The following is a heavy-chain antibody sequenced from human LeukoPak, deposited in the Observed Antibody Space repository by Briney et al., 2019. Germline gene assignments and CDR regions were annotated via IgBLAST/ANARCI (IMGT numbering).Heavy chain of an antibody. D-gene: IGHD4-23*01. CDR2: IYWNNDR. V-gene: IGHV2-5*01. CDR1: GFSLTTRGVA. CDR3: AQYPDYGGDYDAFDI. J-gene: IGHJ3*02. Sequence: SGPTLVNPPQTLTLTCTFSGFSLTTRGVAVAWIRQPPGKALNWLSSIYWNNDRRFSPSLKSRLTITKDTSKNQVVLTVTNMDPMDTATYYCAQYPDYGGDYDAFDIWGQGTMVTVSS.